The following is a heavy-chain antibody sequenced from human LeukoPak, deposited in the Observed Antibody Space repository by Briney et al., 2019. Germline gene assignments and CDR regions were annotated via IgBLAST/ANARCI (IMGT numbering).Heavy chain of an antibody. Sequence: ASVKVSCKASGYTFTSYYMHWVRQAPGQGLEWMGIINPSGGTTSYPQKFQGRVTMTSDTSTRTVYMELSSLRSEDTAVYYCARDGRDSSGYSLTIDYYYYGMDVWCQGTTVTVFS. J-gene: IGHJ6*02. CDR3: ARDGRDSSGYSLTIDYYYYGMDV. CDR2: INPSGGTT. D-gene: IGHD3-22*01. CDR1: GYTFTSYY. V-gene: IGHV1-46*01.